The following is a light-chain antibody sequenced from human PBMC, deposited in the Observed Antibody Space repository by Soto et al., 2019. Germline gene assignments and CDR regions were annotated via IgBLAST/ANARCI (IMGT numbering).Light chain of an antibody. CDR2: GAS. V-gene: IGKV3-15*01. CDR1: QSVGTI. J-gene: IGKJ1*01. CDR3: QQYYDWPPT. Sequence: IVMTQSPATLSVSPGERATLSCRAGQSVGTILAWYQQKPGQSPRLLIYGASTRAPGAPARFSGSGSGTEFTLTISSLQSEDFGFYYCQQYYDWPPTFGQGTKADIK.